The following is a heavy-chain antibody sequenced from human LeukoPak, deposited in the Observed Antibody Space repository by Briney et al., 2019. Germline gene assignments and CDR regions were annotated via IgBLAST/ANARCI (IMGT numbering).Heavy chain of an antibody. CDR2: IYYSGST. J-gene: IGHJ5*02. D-gene: IGHD2/OR15-2a*01. CDR1: GGSISSYY. V-gene: IGHV4-59*08. CDR3: ASHSRAYNWFDP. Sequence: SETLCLTCTVSGGSISSYYWSWIRQPPGKGLEWIGYIYYSGSTNYNPSLKSRVTISVDTSKNQFSLKLSSVTAADTAVYYCASHSRAYNWFDPWGQGTLVTVSS.